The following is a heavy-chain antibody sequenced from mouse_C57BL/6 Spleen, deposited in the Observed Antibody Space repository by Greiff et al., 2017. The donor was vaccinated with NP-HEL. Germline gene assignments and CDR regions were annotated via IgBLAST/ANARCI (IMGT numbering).Heavy chain of an antibody. Sequence: EVQLVESEGGLVQPGSSMKLSCTASGFTFSDYYMAWVRQVPEKGLEWVANINYDGSSTYYLDSLKSRFIISRDNAKNILYLQMSSLKSEDTATYYCARTGIYWYFDVWGTGTTVTVSS. D-gene: IGHD4-1*01. J-gene: IGHJ1*03. CDR3: ARTGIYWYFDV. V-gene: IGHV5-16*01. CDR2: INYDGSST. CDR1: GFTFSDYY.